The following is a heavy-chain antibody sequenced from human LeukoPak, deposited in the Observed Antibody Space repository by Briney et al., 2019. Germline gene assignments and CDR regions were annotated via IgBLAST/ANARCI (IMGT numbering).Heavy chain of an antibody. V-gene: IGHV3-23*01. CDR2: ISGSGGST. CDR3: TNDPPTSGV. CDR1: GFTFSSYA. J-gene: IGHJ6*02. Sequence: GGSLRLSCAGSGFTFSSYAMSWVRQAPGKGLEWVSAISGSGGSTYYADSVKGRFTISRDNSKNTLYLQISSQRAEDTAVYYCTNDPPTSGVWGQGTTVIVSS.